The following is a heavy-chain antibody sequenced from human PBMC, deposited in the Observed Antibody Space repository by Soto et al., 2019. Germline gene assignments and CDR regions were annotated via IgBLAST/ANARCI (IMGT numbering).Heavy chain of an antibody. J-gene: IGHJ4*02. Sequence: LRLSCAASGFTFSSYAMSWVRQAPGKGMEWVSAISGSGGSTYYADSVKGRFTISRDNSKNTLYLQMNSLRAEDTAVYYCAKDSGYSSGWFKFDYWGQGTLVTVSS. CDR1: GFTFSSYA. D-gene: IGHD6-19*01. V-gene: IGHV3-23*01. CDR3: AKDSGYSSGWFKFDY. CDR2: ISGSGGST.